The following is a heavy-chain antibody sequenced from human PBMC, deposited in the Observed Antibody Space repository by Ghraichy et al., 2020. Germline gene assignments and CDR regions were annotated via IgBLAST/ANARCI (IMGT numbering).Heavy chain of an antibody. Sequence: SQTISLTCTVSGGSISSYYWSWIRQPPGKGLEWIGYIYTSGSTNYNPSLKSRVTISVDTSKNQFSLKLSSVTAADTAVYYCARTLAEPYSSSVSNWFDPWGQGTLVTVSS. CDR1: GGSISSYY. J-gene: IGHJ5*02. D-gene: IGHD6-6*01. CDR2: IYTSGST. V-gene: IGHV4-4*09. CDR3: ARTLAEPYSSSVSNWFDP.